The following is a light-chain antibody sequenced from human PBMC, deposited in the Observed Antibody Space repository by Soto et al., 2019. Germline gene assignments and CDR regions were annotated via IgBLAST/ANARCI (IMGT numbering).Light chain of an antibody. CDR1: QSISSW. CDR3: QQYNSYSWT. Sequence: DIQMTQSPSTLSASVGDRVTITCRASQSISSWLAWYQQKPGKAPKLLIYDASSLESGVPSRFSGSGSGTEFTLTISSLQPDDFATYDCQQYNSYSWTLGQGTKVDIK. V-gene: IGKV1-5*01. CDR2: DAS. J-gene: IGKJ1*01.